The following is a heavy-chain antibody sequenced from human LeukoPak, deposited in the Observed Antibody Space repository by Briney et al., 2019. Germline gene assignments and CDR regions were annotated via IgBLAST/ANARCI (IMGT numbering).Heavy chain of an antibody. D-gene: IGHD3-3*01. CDR1: GITFSSYA. Sequence: GGSLRLSCAASGITFSSYAIRCVRQAPGKGLEWVSIIRASGHTSNYAESVKGRFTISRDNSKNTLYLQMNSLRVEDTAIYYCAMEGFDIWGQGTMVTVSS. V-gene: IGHV3-23*01. J-gene: IGHJ3*02. CDR3: AMEGFDI. CDR2: IRASGHTS.